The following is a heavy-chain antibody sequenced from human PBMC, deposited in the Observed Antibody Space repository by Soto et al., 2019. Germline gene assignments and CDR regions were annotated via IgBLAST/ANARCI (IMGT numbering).Heavy chain of an antibody. CDR3: ARVTWILEFYGMDV. Sequence: PSPTLSLTCAISGDSVSSNSAAWNWIRQSPSRGLEWLGRTYYRSKWYNDYAVSVKSRITINPDTSKNRFSLQLNSVTPEDTAVYYCARVTWILEFYGMDVWGQGTTVTVSS. CDR1: GDSVSSNSAA. V-gene: IGHV6-1*01. D-gene: IGHD1-1*01. J-gene: IGHJ6*02. CDR2: TYYRSKWYN.